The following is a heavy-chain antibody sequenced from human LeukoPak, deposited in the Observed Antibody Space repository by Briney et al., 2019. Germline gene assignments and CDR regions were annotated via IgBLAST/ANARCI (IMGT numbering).Heavy chain of an antibody. V-gene: IGHV3-30*02. CDR1: GFTFTRYG. CDR3: AKGKSQQLVLVFDY. J-gene: IGHJ4*02. Sequence: GGSLRLSCAASGFTFTRYGMSWVRQAPGKGLEWVAFIRYDGSNKYYADSVKGRFTISRDNSKNTLYLQMNSLRAEDTAVYYCAKGKSQQLVLVFDYWGQGTLVTVSS. CDR2: IRYDGSNK. D-gene: IGHD6-13*01.